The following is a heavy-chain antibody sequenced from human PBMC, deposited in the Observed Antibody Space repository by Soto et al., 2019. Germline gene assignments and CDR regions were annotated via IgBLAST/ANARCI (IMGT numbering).Heavy chain of an antibody. CDR2: INHSGST. Sequence: PSETLSLTCAVYGGSFSGYYWSWIRQPPGKGLEWIGEINHSGSTNYNPSLKSRVTISVDTSKNQFSLKLSSVTAADTAVYYCARHLAYCGGDCYSYFDYWGQGTLVTVS. CDR1: GGSFSGYY. V-gene: IGHV4-34*01. D-gene: IGHD2-21*02. CDR3: ARHLAYCGGDCYSYFDY. J-gene: IGHJ4*02.